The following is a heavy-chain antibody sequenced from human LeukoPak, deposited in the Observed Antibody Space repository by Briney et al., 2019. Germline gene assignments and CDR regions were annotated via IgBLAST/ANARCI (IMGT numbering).Heavy chain of an antibody. V-gene: IGHV1-18*01. CDR2: ISAYNGNT. D-gene: IGHD1-26*01. CDR3: AREGGSYWNYYYYMDV. J-gene: IGHJ6*03. Sequence: ASVKVSCKASGGTFSSYAISWVRQAPGQGLEWMGWISAYNGNTNYAQKLQGRVTMTTDTSTSTAYMELRSLRSDDTAVYYCAREGGSYWNYYYYMDVWGKGTTVTVSS. CDR1: GGTFSSYA.